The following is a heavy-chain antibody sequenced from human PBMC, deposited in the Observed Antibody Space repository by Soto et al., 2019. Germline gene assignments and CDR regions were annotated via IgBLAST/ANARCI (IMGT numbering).Heavy chain of an antibody. CDR1: GYFFTTYG. D-gene: IGHD3-3*01. Sequence: EASVKVSCKASGYFFTTYGISWVRQAPGQGLEWMGWISPYNGNTKYAQSFQGRVTMTTDTSTYTAYMELRSLRSDDPAVYYCARDFGSDLSAPGAVFDYWGQGTVVTVLL. J-gene: IGHJ4*02. CDR2: ISPYNGNT. CDR3: ARDFGSDLSAPGAVFDY. V-gene: IGHV1-18*04.